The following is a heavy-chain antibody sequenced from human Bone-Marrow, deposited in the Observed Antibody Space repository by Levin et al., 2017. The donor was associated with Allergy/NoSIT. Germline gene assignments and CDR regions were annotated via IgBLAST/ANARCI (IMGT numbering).Heavy chain of an antibody. V-gene: IGHV4-39*01. CDR2: IYYSGST. J-gene: IGHJ5*02. CDR3: ARHRRGYSGYDGWFDP. Sequence: SQTLSLTCTVSGGSISSSSYYWGWIRQPPGKGLEWIGSIYYSGSTYYNPSLKSRVTISVDTSKNQFSLKLSSVTAADTAVYYCARHRRGYSGYDGWFDPWGQGTLVTVSS. D-gene: IGHD5-12*01. CDR1: GGSISSSSYY.